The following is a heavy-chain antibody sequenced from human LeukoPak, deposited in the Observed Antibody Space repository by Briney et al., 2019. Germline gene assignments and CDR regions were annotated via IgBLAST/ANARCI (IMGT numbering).Heavy chain of an antibody. CDR1: GGSISSYY. CDR2: IYYSGST. Sequence: MPSETLSLTCTVSGGSISSYYWSWIRQPPGKGLEWIGYIYYSGSTNYNPSLKSRVTISVDTSKNQFSLKLSSVTAADTAVYYCARGTVDGDYYLDYWGQGTLVTVSS. D-gene: IGHD4-17*01. CDR3: ARGTVDGDYYLDY. J-gene: IGHJ4*02. V-gene: IGHV4-59*01.